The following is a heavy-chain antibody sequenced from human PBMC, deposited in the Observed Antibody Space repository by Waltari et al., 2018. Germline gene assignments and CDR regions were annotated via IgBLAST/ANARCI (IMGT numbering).Heavy chain of an antibody. CDR2: INHSGST. J-gene: IGHJ3*02. Sequence: QVQLQQWGAGLLKPSETLSLTCAVYGGSFSGYYWSWIRQPPGKGREWIGEINHSGSTNYNPSLKSRVTISVDTSKNQFSLKLSSVTAADTAVYYCARGRVWDAFDIWGQGTMVTVSS. CDR3: ARGRVWDAFDI. V-gene: IGHV4-34*01. CDR1: GGSFSGYY. D-gene: IGHD6-13*01.